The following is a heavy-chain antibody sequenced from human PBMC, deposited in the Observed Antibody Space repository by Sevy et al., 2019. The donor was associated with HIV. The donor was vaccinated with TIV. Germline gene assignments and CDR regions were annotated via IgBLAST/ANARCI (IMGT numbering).Heavy chain of an antibody. V-gene: IGHV3-7*01. D-gene: IGHD1-26*01. CDR3: ARDSPGYGGYSY. CDR2: IKGDGSAK. J-gene: IGHJ4*01. CDR1: RFTFKTYC. Sequence: GGSLRLSCAASRFTFKTYCMSWVRQAPGKGLEWVGNIKGDGSAKYYADSVRGRFTISRDNAKNSLYLQMSSLRVEDTAVYYCARDSPGYGGYSYWGQGTLGTLSS.